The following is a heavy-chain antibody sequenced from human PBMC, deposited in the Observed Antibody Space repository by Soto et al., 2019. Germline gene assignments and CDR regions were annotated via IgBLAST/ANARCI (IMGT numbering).Heavy chain of an antibody. V-gene: IGHV1-3*01. Sequence: ASVKVSCKASGYTFTSYTMHWVRQAPGQRLEWMGWINAGNGNTKYSQNFQGRVTITRDASATTAYMELSSLRSEDTAVYYCARDHYYGSGSYNYFDYWGQGTLVTVSS. D-gene: IGHD3-10*01. CDR2: INAGNGNT. CDR1: GYTFTSYT. J-gene: IGHJ4*02. CDR3: ARDHYYGSGSYNYFDY.